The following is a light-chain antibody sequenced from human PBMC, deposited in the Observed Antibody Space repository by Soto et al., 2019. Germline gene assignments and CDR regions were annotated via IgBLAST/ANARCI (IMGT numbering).Light chain of an antibody. CDR3: QQSYRSTPT. CDR2: AAS. V-gene: IGKV1-39*01. CDR1: QSISNH. J-gene: IGKJ1*01. Sequence: DIQLTQSPSSLSASVEDRVIITCRASQSISNHLNWYQQKQGKAPKLLIFAASSLQSGVPSRLSGSRYGPDLTLTISSMKHEDFATYYCQQSYRSTPTFGHGTKVDIK.